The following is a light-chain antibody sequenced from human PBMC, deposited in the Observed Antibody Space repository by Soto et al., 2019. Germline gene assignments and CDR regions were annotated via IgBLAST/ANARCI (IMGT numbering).Light chain of an antibody. V-gene: IGKV3-20*01. CDR2: GAS. CDR1: QSVSNNY. CDR3: QQCDNWWT. J-gene: IGKJ1*01. Sequence: EIVLTQSPGTLSLSPGERATLSCRASQSVSNNYLAWYQQKPGQAPRLLIYGASNRATGIPDRFSGSGSGTDFTLTISRLEPEDFAVYYYCQQCDNWWTFGQGTKVDIK.